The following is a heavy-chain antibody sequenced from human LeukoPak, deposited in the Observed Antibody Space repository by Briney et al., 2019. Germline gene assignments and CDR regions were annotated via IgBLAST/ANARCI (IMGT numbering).Heavy chain of an antibody. J-gene: IGHJ5*02. CDR2: INHSGST. D-gene: IGHD2-2*01. CDR1: GGSFSGYY. V-gene: IGHV4-34*01. Sequence: SETLSLTCAVYGGSFSGYYWSGIRQPPGKGLEWIGEINHSGSTNYNPSLKSRVTISVDTSKNQFSLKLSSVTAADTAVYYCARFRSIDIVVVPAAMSRNNWFDPWGQGTLVTVSS. CDR3: ARFRSIDIVVVPAAMSRNNWFDP.